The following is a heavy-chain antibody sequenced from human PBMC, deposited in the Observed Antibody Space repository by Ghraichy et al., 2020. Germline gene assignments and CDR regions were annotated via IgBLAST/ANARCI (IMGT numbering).Heavy chain of an antibody. CDR1: GFTFSSYS. CDR2: ISSSSSTI. V-gene: IGHV3-48*02. J-gene: IGHJ6*02. Sequence: GGSLRLSCAASGFTFSSYSMNWVRQAPGKGLEWVSYISSSSSTIYYADSVKGRFTISRDNAKNSLYLQMNSLRDEDTAVYYCARVDEWELRYYYYGMDVWGQGTTVTVSS. D-gene: IGHD1-26*01. CDR3: ARVDEWELRYYYYGMDV.